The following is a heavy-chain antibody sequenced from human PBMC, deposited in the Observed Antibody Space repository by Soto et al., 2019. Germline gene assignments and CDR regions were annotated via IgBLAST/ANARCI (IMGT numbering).Heavy chain of an antibody. Sequence: GGSLRLSCAASGFTFSNAWMSWVRQAPGKGLEWVGRIKSKTDGGTTDYAAPVKGRFTISRDDSKNTLYLQMNSLKTEDTAVYYCTAAYYGSGYYMDVWGKGTTVTVSS. D-gene: IGHD3-10*01. CDR2: IKSKTDGGTT. CDR1: GFTFSNAW. V-gene: IGHV3-15*01. J-gene: IGHJ6*03. CDR3: TAAYYGSGYYMDV.